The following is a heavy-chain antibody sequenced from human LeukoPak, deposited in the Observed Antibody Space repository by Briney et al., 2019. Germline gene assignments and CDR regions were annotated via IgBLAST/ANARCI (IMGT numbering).Heavy chain of an antibody. J-gene: IGHJ4*02. CDR1: GGSISSSSYY. V-gene: IGHV4-39*07. CDR3: ASDSAHYFDC. Sequence: TASETLSLTCTVSGGSISSSSYYWGWIRQPPGKGLEWIGSIYYSGSTYYNPSLKSRVTISVDTSKNQFSLKLSSVTAADTAVYYCASDSAHYFDCWGQGTLVTVSS. CDR2: IYYSGST.